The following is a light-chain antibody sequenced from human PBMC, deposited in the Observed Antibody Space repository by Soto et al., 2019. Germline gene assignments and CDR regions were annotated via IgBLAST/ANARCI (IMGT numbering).Light chain of an antibody. J-gene: IGLJ2*01. V-gene: IGLV4-60*02. CDR3: ETWDSNTRG. Sequence: QSVLTQSSSASASLGSSVKLTCTLSSGHSSYSIAWHPQQPEKAPRYLMKVEGSGNYNKGNGVPDRFSGSSSGADRYLTISTLHFEDEADYYCETWDSNTRGFGGGTKLTVL. CDR1: SGHSSYS. CDR2: VEGSGNY.